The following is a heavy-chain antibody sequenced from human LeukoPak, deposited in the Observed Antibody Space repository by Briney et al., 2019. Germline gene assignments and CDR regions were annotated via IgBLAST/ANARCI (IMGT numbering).Heavy chain of an antibody. Sequence: GESLKISWKGSGYSFTSYWISWVRQMPGKGLELVGRIDPSDSYTNYSPSFQGHVTISADKSISTAYLQWSSLKASDTARYYCARHHSSWYEDYWGQGTLVTVSS. CDR3: ARHHSSWYEDY. V-gene: IGHV5-10-1*01. CDR2: IDPSDSYT. D-gene: IGHD6-13*01. J-gene: IGHJ4*02. CDR1: GYSFTSYW.